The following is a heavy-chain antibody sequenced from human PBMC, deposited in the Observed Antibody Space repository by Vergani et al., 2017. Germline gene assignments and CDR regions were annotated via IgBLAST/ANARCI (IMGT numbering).Heavy chain of an antibody. Sequence: QEQLVQSGAEVRKPGASVKVSCKASGYNFTSFDINWVRLATGQGLEWMGWMNPKSGNTAYAAKFQGRITMTRDSSTDTAYMEMKSLRSEDTAIYFCARGVLDSKYRHNWFGPWGQGTVVGVSS. CDR1: GYNFTSFD. J-gene: IGHJ5*02. CDR3: ARGVLDSKYRHNWFGP. V-gene: IGHV1-8*01. CDR2: MNPKSGNT. D-gene: IGHD3/OR15-3a*01.